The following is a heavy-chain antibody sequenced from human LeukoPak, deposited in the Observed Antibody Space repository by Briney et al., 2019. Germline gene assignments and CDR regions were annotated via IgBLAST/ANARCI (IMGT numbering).Heavy chain of an antibody. CDR1: GYTFTSNA. Sequence: GASVKVSCKASGYTFTSNAMNWVRQAPGQGVEWMGWINTNTGNPTYAQGFTGRFVFSLDTSVSTAYLQISSLKAEDTAVYSCARGYSYGSPSEAYYFDYWGQGTLVTVSS. CDR2: INTNTGNP. CDR3: ARGYSYGSPSEAYYFDY. D-gene: IGHD5-18*01. J-gene: IGHJ4*02. V-gene: IGHV7-4-1*02.